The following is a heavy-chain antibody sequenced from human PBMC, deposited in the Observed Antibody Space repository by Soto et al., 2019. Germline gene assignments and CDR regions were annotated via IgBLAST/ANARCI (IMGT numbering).Heavy chain of an antibody. D-gene: IGHD1-20*01. CDR3: AREGQVLGYYYYGMDV. CDR2: SIPIFGTA. V-gene: IGHV1-69*06. Sequence: QVQLVQSGAEVKKPGSSVKVSCKASGGTFSSYAISWVRQAPGQGLEWMGGSIPIFGTANYAQKFQGRVTITADKSTSTAYMELSSLRSEDTAVYYCAREGQVLGYYYYGMDVWGQGTTVTVSS. CDR1: GGTFSSYA. J-gene: IGHJ6*02.